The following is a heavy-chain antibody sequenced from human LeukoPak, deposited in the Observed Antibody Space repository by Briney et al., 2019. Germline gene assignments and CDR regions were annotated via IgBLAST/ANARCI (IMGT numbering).Heavy chain of an antibody. J-gene: IGHJ4*02. D-gene: IGHD4-17*01. V-gene: IGHV4-59*12. Sequence: SETLSLTCTVSGGSMSTYYWSWVRQPPGKGLEWIGYIYSSGSTNYNPSLKSRVTISIDTSEHQFSLNLSSVTTADTALYYCARQTVSNDYGDYAIDYWGQGTLVTVSS. CDR2: IYSSGST. CDR1: GGSMSTYY. CDR3: ARQTVSNDYGDYAIDY.